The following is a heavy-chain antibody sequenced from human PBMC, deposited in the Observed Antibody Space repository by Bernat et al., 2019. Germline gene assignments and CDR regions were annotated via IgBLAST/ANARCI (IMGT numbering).Heavy chain of an antibody. CDR1: GFTFSTYW. D-gene: IGHD2-15*01. CDR2: IKGDGSTT. CDR3: ARGVSGGGGSCNVDY. Sequence: EVQVVESGGGLVQPGESLRLSCAVSGFTFSTYWMHWVRQAPGKGLVWVSRIKGDGSTTSYADSVKGRFTISRDNAKNTLYLQMDSLRAEDTAIYYCARGVSGGGGSCNVDYWGQGTLVTVSS. V-gene: IGHV3-74*01. J-gene: IGHJ4*02.